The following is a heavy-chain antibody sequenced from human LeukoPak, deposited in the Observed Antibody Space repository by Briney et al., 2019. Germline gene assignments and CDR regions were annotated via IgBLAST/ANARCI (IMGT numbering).Heavy chain of an antibody. V-gene: IGHV4-59*01. Sequence: SETLSLTCTVSGGSISSYYWSWIRQPPGKRLEWIGYIYYSGSTTYNPSLKSRVTISVDTSKNQFSLKLSSVTAADTAMYYCSRDKQPGDYWGPGTLVTVSS. CDR3: SRDKQPGDY. J-gene: IGHJ4*02. CDR2: IYYSGST. CDR1: GGSISSYY. D-gene: IGHD5-18*01.